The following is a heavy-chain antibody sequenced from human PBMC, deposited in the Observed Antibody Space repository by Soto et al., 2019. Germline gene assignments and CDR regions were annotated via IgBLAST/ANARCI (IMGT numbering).Heavy chain of an antibody. J-gene: IGHJ4*02. Sequence: PGGSLRLSCVASGFPFREFGMHWVRQAPGKGLEWVALISYDGSDYADSVKGRFTISRDDSRDTLFLHMDNLRPDDTGVYYCARRWNYSLDFWGQGTLVTVSS. CDR1: GFPFREFG. CDR3: ARRWNYSLDF. CDR2: ISYDGSD. V-gene: IGHV3-33*05. D-gene: IGHD3-10*01.